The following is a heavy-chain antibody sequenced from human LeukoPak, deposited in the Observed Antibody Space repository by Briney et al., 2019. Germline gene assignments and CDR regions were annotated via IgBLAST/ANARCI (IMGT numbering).Heavy chain of an antibody. J-gene: IGHJ6*03. CDR3: ARFTFGGVYYYYYYMDV. Sequence: PSETLSLTCTVSGGSINSYYWSWIRQPPGKGLEWIGYIYYSGSTNYNPSLKSRVTISVDTSKNQFSLKLSSVTAADTAVYYCARFTFGGVYYYYYYMDVWGKGTTVTVSS. V-gene: IGHV4-59*01. CDR1: GGSINSYY. D-gene: IGHD3-16*01. CDR2: IYYSGST.